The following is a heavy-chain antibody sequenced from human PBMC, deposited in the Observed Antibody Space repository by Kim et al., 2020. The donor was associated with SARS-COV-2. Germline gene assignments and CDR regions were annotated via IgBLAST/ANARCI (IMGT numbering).Heavy chain of an antibody. V-gene: IGHV4-34*01. CDR3: ARRGGYYRVGDY. D-gene: IGHD3-3*01. J-gene: IGHJ4*02. Sequence: SETLSLTCAVYGGSFSGYYWSWIRQPPGKGLEWIGEINHSGSTNYNPSLKSRVTISVDTSKNQFSLKLSSVTAADTAVYYCARRGGYYRVGDYWGQGTLVTVSS. CDR1: GGSFSGYY. CDR2: INHSGST.